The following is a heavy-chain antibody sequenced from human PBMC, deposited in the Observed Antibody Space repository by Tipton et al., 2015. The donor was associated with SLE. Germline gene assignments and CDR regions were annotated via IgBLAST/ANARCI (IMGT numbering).Heavy chain of an antibody. J-gene: IGHJ4*02. CDR3: AGAWQGYCSGGTCYVLDY. Sequence: TLSLTCTVSGGSSISSSFSWGWVRQSPRKGLEWIGNIFSRGGTYYSPSLKSRVTISVDTPNNQFSLKLRSVTAADTAVYYCAGAWQGYCSGGTCYVLDYRGQGTLVTVSS. CDR2: IFSRGGT. V-gene: IGHV4-39*07. D-gene: IGHD2-15*01. CDR1: GGSSISSSFS.